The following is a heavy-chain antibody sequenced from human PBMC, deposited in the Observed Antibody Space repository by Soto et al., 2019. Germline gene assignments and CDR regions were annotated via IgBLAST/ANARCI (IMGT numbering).Heavy chain of an antibody. D-gene: IGHD3-16*01. CDR3: ASFRAWGESSGPFDL. J-gene: IGHJ4*02. CDR1: CYSISSGYY. V-gene: IGHV4-38-2*01. CDR2: ISHSGST. Sequence: SETLSLTCAVSCYSISSGYYWGWIRQPPVKGLECIGSISHSGSTYYNPSLKSRATISVHTSKKQFSLKLTSVTAADTAVYYCASFRAWGESSGPFDLWCQGTLVTVFS.